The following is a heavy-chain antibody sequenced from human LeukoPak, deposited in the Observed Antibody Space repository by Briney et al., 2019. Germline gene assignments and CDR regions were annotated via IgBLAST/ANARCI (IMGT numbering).Heavy chain of an antibody. D-gene: IGHD4-17*01. J-gene: IGHJ3*02. CDR2: ISGSGGST. Sequence: GGSVTLSCAASGFTFSSYAMSWVRQAPGKGLEWVSAISGSGGSTYYADSVKGRFTISRDNSKNTLYLQMNSLRAEDTAVYYCAKAPHDYGDYLPAFDIWGQGAMVAVSS. CDR3: AKAPHDYGDYLPAFDI. V-gene: IGHV3-23*01. CDR1: GFTFSSYA.